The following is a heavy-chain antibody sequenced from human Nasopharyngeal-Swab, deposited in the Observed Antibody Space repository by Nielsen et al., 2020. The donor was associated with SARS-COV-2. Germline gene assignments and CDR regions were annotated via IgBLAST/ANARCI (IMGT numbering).Heavy chain of an antibody. D-gene: IGHD6-13*01. CDR3: ARGTSSSWFVAREGMDV. CDR2: IYYSGST. V-gene: IGHV4-39*01. CDR1: GGSISSSSYY. Sequence: SETLSLTCTVSGGSISSSSYYWGWIRQPPGKGLEWIGSIYYSGSTYYNPSLKSRVTISVDTSKNQFSLKLTSVTAADTAVYYCARGTSSSWFVAREGMDVWGQGTTVTVSS. J-gene: IGHJ6*02.